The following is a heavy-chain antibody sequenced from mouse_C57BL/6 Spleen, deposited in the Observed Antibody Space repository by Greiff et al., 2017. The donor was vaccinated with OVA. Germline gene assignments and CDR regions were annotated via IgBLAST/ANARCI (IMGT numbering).Heavy chain of an antibody. CDR3: ARQITTVVAEYYFDY. D-gene: IGHD1-1*01. V-gene: IGHV1-62-2*01. J-gene: IGHJ2*01. Sequence: QVQLKQSGAELVKPGASVKLSCKASGYTFTEYTIHWVKQRSGQGLEWIGWFYPGSGSIKYNEKFKDKATLTADKSSSTVYMELSRLTSEDSAVYFCARQITTVVAEYYFDYWGQGTTLTVSS. CDR1: GYTFTEYT. CDR2: FYPGSGSI.